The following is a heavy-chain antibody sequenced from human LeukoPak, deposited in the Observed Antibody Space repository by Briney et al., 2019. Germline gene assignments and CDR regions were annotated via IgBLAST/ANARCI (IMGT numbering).Heavy chain of an antibody. J-gene: IGHJ4*01. Sequence: GESLKVSCKASGYTFTSYDINWVRQAPGQGLEWMGWINPNSGGTNYAQKFQGRVTMTRDTSISTAYMELSRLRSDDTAVYYCAXXXXXXXXXYWGXGTLVTVS. CDR3: AXXXXXXXXXY. CDR1: GYTFTSYD. V-gene: IGHV1-2*02. CDR2: INPNSGGT.